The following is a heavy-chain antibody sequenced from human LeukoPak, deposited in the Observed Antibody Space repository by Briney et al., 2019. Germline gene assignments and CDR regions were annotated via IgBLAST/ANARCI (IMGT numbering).Heavy chain of an antibody. J-gene: IGHJ4*02. D-gene: IGHD3-16*02. CDR3: AKDSPDYVWGSYRSFDY. Sequence: GRSLRLSCAASGFTFSSYGMHWVRQAPGKGLEWVAVISYDGNNKYYADSVKGRFTISRDNSKNTLYLQMNSLRAEDTAVYYCAKDSPDYVWGSYRSFDYWGQGTLVTVSS. CDR2: ISYDGNNK. CDR1: GFTFSSYG. V-gene: IGHV3-30*18.